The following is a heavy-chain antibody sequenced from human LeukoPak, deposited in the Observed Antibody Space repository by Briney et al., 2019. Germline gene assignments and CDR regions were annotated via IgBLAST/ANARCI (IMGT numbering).Heavy chain of an antibody. V-gene: IGHV4-59*01. J-gene: IGHJ4*02. CDR2: IYYSGST. CDR1: GGSISSYY. D-gene: IGHD4-23*01. CDR3: ARDRSYGGKHYFDY. Sequence: SETLSLTCTVSGGSISSYYWSWIRQPPGKGLEWIGYIYYSGSTNYNPSLKSRVTISVDTSKNQFSLKLSSVTAADTAVYYCARDRSYGGKHYFDYWGQGTLVTVSS.